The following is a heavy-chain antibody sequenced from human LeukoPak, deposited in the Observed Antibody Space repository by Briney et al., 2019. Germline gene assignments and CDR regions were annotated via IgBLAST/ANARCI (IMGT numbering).Heavy chain of an antibody. V-gene: IGHV1-2*02. Sequence: ASVKVSCKASGSTFTDHYMHWVRQAPGPGLEWMGFINPKTGATRYAQKFQGSITVTRDTSVNTAYMELSGLGPDDTAMYYCVRVAYCGANCYYYVDSWGQGTLVTVSS. J-gene: IGHJ4*02. CDR1: GSTFTDHY. CDR2: INPKTGAT. D-gene: IGHD2-21*02. CDR3: VRVAYCGANCYYYVDS.